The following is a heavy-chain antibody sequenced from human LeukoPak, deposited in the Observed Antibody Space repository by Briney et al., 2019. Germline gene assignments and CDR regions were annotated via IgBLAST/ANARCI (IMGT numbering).Heavy chain of an antibody. D-gene: IGHD6-13*01. V-gene: IGHV4-61*02. J-gene: IGHJ4*02. CDR2: IYTSGST. CDR3: ARDGTGVIDY. CDR1: GGSISSGSYY. Sequence: SETLSLTCTVSGGSISSGSYYWSWIRQPAGKGLEWIGRIYTSGSTNYNPSLKSRVTISVDTSKNQFSLKLSSVTAADTAVYYCARDGTGVIDYWGQGTLVTASS.